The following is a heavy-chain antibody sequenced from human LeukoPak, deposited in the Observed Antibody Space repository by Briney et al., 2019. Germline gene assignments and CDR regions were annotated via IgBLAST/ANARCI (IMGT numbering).Heavy chain of an antibody. CDR1: GFTFSSYG. CDR2: TRYDGSSK. CDR3: ARVLPGRYDSSPLHAFDI. Sequence: GGSLRLSCVASGFTFSSYGMHWVRQAPGKGLEWVAFTRYDGSSKYYADSVKGRFTISRDNSKNTLYLQMNSLRADDTAVYYCARVLPGRYDSSPLHAFDIWGQGTMVTVSS. J-gene: IGHJ3*02. D-gene: IGHD3-22*01. V-gene: IGHV3-30*02.